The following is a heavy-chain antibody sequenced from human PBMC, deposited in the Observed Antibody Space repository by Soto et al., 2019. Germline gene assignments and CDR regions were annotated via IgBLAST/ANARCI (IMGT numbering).Heavy chain of an antibody. V-gene: IGHV1-69*06. D-gene: IGHD3-22*01. CDR1: GGTFSSYA. CDR3: ARGYYYDSSGYYSYYFDY. Sequence: ASVKVSCKASGGTFSSYAISWVQQAPGQGLEWMGGIIPIFGTANYAQKFQGRVTITADKSTSTAYMELSSLRSEDTAVYYCARGYYYDSSGYYSYYFDYWGQGTLVTVSS. J-gene: IGHJ4*02. CDR2: IIPIFGTA.